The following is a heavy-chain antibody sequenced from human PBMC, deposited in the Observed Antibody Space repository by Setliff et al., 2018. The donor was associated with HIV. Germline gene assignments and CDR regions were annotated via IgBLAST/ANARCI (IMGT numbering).Heavy chain of an antibody. CDR1: GYTFTGYY. J-gene: IGHJ5*02. V-gene: IGHV1-2*02. CDR3: ARERSALLWKNWFDP. CDR2: INPNSGGT. Sequence: VSCKASGYTFTGYYMHWVRQAPGQGLEWMGWINPNSGGTNYAQKFQGRVTMTRDTSISTAYMELSRVKSDDTAVYYCARERSALLWKNWFDPWGQGTLVTVSS. D-gene: IGHD3-10*01.